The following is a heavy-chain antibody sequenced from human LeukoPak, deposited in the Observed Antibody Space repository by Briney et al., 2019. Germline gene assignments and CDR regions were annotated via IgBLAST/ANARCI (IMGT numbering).Heavy chain of an antibody. CDR1: GFTFSSYW. V-gene: IGHV3-74*01. CDR3: ARVSRSSSSSLVPDYYYYYGMDV. CDR2: INGDGSST. Sequence: PGGSLRLSCAASGFTFSSYWMHWVRQAPGKGLVWVSRINGDGSSTSYADSVKGRLTISRDNAKNTLYLQMNSLRAEDTAVYYCARVSRSSSSSLVPDYYYYYGMDVWGQGTTVTVSS. J-gene: IGHJ6*02. D-gene: IGHD6-6*01.